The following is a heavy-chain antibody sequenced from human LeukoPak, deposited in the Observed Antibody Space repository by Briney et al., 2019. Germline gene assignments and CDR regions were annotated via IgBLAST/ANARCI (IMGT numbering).Heavy chain of an antibody. D-gene: IGHD3-22*01. Sequence: SVKVSCKASGYTFTSYAISWVRQAPGQGLEWMGRIIPILGIANYAQKFQGRVTITADKSTSTAYMELSSLRSEDTAVYYCASDRSGYYQTDYWGQGTLVTVSS. CDR1: GYTFTSYA. CDR3: ASDRSGYYQTDY. V-gene: IGHV1-69*04. CDR2: IIPILGIA. J-gene: IGHJ4*02.